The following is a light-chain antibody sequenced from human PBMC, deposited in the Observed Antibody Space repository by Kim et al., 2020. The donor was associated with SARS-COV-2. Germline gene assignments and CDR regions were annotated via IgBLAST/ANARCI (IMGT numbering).Light chain of an antibody. J-gene: IGLJ1*01. V-gene: IGLV2-14*01. CDR3: SPYTSSSTFDNYV. CDR2: DVS. CDR1: SSDVGGYNY. Sequence: QSALTQPASVSGSPGQSITISCTGTSSDVGGYNYVSWYQQHPGKAPKLMIYDVSKRPSGVSNRFSGSKSGNTASLTISGLQAEDEADYYCSPYTSSSTFDNYVFGTGTKVTVL.